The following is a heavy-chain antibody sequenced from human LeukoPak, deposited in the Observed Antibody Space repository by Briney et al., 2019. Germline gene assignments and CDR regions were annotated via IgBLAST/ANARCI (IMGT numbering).Heavy chain of an antibody. D-gene: IGHD2/OR15-2a*01. V-gene: IGHV3-74*01. CDR2: INSDGSST. CDR3: TRLSTSDI. Sequence: PGGSLRLSCAASGFTFSSYWMHWVRQAPGKGLMWVSRINSDGSSTSYADSVEGRFTISRDNAKNTLYLQMNSLRAEDTAVYYCTRLSTSDIWGQGTMVTVSS. J-gene: IGHJ3*02. CDR1: GFTFSSYW.